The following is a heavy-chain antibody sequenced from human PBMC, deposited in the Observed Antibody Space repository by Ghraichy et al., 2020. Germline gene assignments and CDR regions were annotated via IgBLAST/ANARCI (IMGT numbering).Heavy chain of an antibody. V-gene: IGHV3-11*06. CDR2: ISSSGTYR. D-gene: IGHD3-22*01. CDR3: AREVVPRKRFDP. CDR1: GFRLSDYY. J-gene: IGHJ5*02. Sequence: GGSLRLSCAASGFRLSDYYMNWIRQAPGKGLEWISYISSSGTYRNYADSVEGRLTISRDDAKNSLYLQMNSLRAEDTAVYYCAREVVPRKRFDPWGQGTLVTVSS.